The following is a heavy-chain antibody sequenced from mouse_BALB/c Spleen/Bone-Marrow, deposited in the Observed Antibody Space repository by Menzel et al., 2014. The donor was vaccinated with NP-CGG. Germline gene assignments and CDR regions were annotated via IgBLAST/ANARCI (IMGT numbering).Heavy chain of an antibody. CDR3: ARSDGNYYYVMDY. V-gene: IGHV5-17*02. D-gene: IGHD2-1*01. CDR1: GFTFTSFG. Sequence: EVMLVVSGGGLVPPGGSRLLSCAAYGFTFTSFGMHWVRPAPEKGLEWVAYISSGSGPIYYADPLKGQFTIARDNPKNTLCLQMTSLMSEDTAMYFCARSDGNYYYVMDYWGQGTSVTVSS. CDR2: ISSGSGPI. J-gene: IGHJ4*01.